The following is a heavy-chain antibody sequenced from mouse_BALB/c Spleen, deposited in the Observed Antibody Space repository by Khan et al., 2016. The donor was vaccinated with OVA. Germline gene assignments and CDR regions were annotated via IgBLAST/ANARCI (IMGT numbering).Heavy chain of an antibody. V-gene: IGHV1S135*01. CDR1: GYSFTTYY. CDR2: IDPFSGGT. Sequence: EVELVESGPELMKPGASVKISCKASGYSFTTYYIHWMMQSHGKSLEWIGYIDPFSGGTTYNQNFKGKATLTVDTSSSTAYIQLSNLTSEDSAAYYGKRRGDGGCFDYWGQGTLVTVSA. D-gene: IGHD2-13*01. CDR3: KRRGDGGCFDY. J-gene: IGHJ3*01.